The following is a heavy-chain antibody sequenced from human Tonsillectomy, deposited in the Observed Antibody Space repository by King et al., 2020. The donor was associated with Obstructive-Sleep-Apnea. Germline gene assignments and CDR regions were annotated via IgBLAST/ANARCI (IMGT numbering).Heavy chain of an antibody. J-gene: IGHJ4*02. V-gene: IGHV3-9*01. CDR2: ISWNSGSI. D-gene: IGHD6-19*01. CDR3: AKSFSSGWYVPFDY. CDR1: GFTFDDYG. Sequence: QLVQSGGVLVQPGRSPRLSCAASGFTFDDYGMHWVRQAPGKGLEWVSGISWNSGSIGYADSVKGRFTMSRDNAKNSLYLQMNSLRAEDTALYYCAKSFSSGWYVPFDYWGQGTLVTVSS.